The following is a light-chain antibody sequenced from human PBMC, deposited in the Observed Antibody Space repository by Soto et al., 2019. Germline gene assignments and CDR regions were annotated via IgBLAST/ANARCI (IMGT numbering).Light chain of an antibody. CDR2: DAS. V-gene: IGKV3-11*01. J-gene: IGKJ3*01. CDR1: QSVSSY. CDR3: QQRSNWSLFT. Sequence: EIVLTQSPATLSLSPGERATLSCRASQSVSSYLAWYQQKPGQAPRLLIYDASNWATGIPARFSGSGSGTDFTLTIRSLELEDFAVYYCQQRSNWSLFTYGPGTKVDIK.